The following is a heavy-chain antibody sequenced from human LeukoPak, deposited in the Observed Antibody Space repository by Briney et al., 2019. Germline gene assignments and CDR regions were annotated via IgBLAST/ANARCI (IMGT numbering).Heavy chain of an antibody. V-gene: IGHV4-34*01. CDR1: GGSFSGYY. D-gene: IGHD3-16*01. CDR3: ARGRTWGGRGGRYYFDY. CDR2: INHSGST. J-gene: IGHJ4*02. Sequence: SETLSLTCAVYGGSFSGYYWSWIRQPPGKGLEWIEEINHSGSTNYNPSLKSRVTISVDTSKNQFSLKLSSVTAADTAVYYCARGRTWGGRGGRYYFDYWGQGTLVTVSS.